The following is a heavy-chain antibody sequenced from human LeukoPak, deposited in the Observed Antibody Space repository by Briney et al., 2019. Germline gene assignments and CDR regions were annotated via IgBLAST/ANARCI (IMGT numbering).Heavy chain of an antibody. CDR2: IFTSGST. Sequence: TLSLTCTVSGGSISSGSYYWSWIRQPAWKGLEWIGRIFTSGSTNYNPSLKSRVTISVDTSKNQFSLKLSSVTAADTAVYYCAGSGSGSYLGYWGQGTLVTVSS. J-gene: IGHJ4*02. CDR1: GGSISSGSYY. D-gene: IGHD3-10*01. V-gene: IGHV4-61*02. CDR3: AGSGSGSYLGY.